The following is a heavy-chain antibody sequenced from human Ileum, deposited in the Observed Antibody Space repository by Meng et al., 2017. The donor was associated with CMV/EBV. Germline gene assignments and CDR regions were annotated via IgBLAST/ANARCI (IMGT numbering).Heavy chain of an antibody. CDR2: IYSSGST. CDR1: GDSITSKTYY. V-gene: IGHV4-39*07. D-gene: IGHD2-2*01. Sequence: AFSGDSITSKTYYWGWSRQPPGEGLEWIASIYSSGSTYYNPSLKSRVTISLDTSKKQLSLKLSSVTAADTAVHYCAKTLPADYFDFWGQGSLVTVSS. CDR3: AKTLPADYFDF. J-gene: IGHJ4*02.